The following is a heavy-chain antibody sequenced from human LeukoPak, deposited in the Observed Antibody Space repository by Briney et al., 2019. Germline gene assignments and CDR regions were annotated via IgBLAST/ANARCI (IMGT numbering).Heavy chain of an antibody. D-gene: IGHD6-13*01. V-gene: IGHV3-30*18. CDR2: ISYDGDNK. CDR1: GFTFSSYA. CDR3: AKVPRQSGWYPLSDY. J-gene: IGHJ4*02. Sequence: PGRSLRVSRAASGFTFSSYAMHWVRQAPGKGLEWVAVISYDGDNKYYADSVKGRFTISRDNSKNTLYLQMNSLRAEDTAVYYCAKVPRQSGWYPLSDYWGQGALVTVSS.